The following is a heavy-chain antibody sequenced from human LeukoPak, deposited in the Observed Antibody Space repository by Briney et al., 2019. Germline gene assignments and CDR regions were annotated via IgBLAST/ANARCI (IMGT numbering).Heavy chain of an antibody. D-gene: IGHD4-17*01. CDR3: ARGDRMTTVTTFSH. J-gene: IGHJ4*02. CDR2: IYTRGST. CDR1: GGSISSYD. Sequence: SETLSLTCTVSGGSISSYDWSWIRQPAGKGLEWIGRIYTRGSTNYNPSLKSRVTMSVDTSKNQFSLKLSSVTAADTAVYYCARGDRMTTVTTFSHWGQGTLVTVSS. V-gene: IGHV4-4*07.